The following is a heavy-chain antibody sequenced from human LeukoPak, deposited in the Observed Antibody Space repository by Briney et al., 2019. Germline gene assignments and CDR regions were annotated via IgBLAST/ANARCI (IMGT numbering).Heavy chain of an antibody. J-gene: IGHJ4*02. Sequence: QAGGSLRLSCAASGFTFSSYGMHWVRQAPGKELEWVAVIWYDGSNKYYADSVKGRFTISRDNSKNTLYLQMNSLRAEDTAVYYCARVAYYDSSGYGNLDYWGQGTLVTVSS. V-gene: IGHV3-33*01. CDR3: ARVAYYDSSGYGNLDY. CDR2: IWYDGSNK. CDR1: GFTFSSYG. D-gene: IGHD3-22*01.